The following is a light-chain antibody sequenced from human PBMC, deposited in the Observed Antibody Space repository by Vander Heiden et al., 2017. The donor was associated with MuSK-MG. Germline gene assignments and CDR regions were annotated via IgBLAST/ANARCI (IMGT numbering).Light chain of an antibody. CDR3: QQYGIAHQRNFT. CDR1: QSVSSSY. CDR2: GAS. J-gene: IGKJ3*01. V-gene: IGKV3-20*01. Sequence: EIVLTQSPGTLSLSPGERATLSCRASQSVSSSYLAWYQQKPGQAPRLLIYGASSRATGSPDRFSGSGYGTDCTLTISRLDLEDCEVYNCQQYGIAHQRNFTFGHGTKVDIK.